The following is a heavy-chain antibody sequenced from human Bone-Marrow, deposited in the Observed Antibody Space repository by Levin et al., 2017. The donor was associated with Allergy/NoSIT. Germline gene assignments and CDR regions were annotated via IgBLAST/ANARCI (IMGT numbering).Heavy chain of an antibody. CDR2: IYYSGST. D-gene: IGHD3-9*01. V-gene: IGHV4-30-4*01. J-gene: IGHJ4*02. CDR1: GGSINSGDSY. Sequence: PSETLSLTCNVSGGSINSGDSYWSWIRQPPGKGLEWIGYIYYSGSTYYNPSLKSRITISIDTSKSQLSLQLSSVTAADTAGYYCARLSLTFYDILTGYYSPIGTFDYWGQGTLVTVSS. CDR3: ARLSLTFYDILTGYYSPIGTFDY.